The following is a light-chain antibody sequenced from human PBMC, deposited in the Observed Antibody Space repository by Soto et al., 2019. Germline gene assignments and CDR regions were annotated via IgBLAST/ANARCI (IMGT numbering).Light chain of an antibody. CDR2: DVS. J-gene: IGLJ2*01. CDR1: SSDVGAYKH. CDR3: CSYAGRTNFLL. V-gene: IGLV2-8*01. Sequence: QAVVTQPPSASGSPGQSITISCTGTSSDVGAYKHVSWYQQHPGKAPKLIIYDVSGRPSGVPDRFSGSKSGNTASLTVSRLQAEDEADYYCCSYAGRTNFLLFGGGTKLTVL.